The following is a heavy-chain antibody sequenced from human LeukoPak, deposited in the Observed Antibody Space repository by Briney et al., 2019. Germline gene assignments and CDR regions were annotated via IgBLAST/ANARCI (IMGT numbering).Heavy chain of an antibody. J-gene: IGHJ4*02. Sequence: SETLSLTCTVSGGSISSSSYYWGWIRQPPGKGLEWIGSIYYSGSTYYNPSLKSRVTISVDTSKNQFSLKLSSVTAADTAVYYCARTKYYDILTGYRLDYWGQGTLVTVSS. CDR2: IYYSGST. D-gene: IGHD3-9*01. CDR1: GGSISSSSYY. CDR3: ARTKYYDILTGYRLDY. V-gene: IGHV4-39*01.